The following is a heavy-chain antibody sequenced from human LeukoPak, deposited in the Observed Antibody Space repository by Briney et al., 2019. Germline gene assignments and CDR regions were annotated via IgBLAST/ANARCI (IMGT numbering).Heavy chain of an antibody. Sequence: SVTVSCKASGGTFRRFTISWVRQAPGQGFEWMGGITPIFGTANFAQKFQGRVSITADESTSTAFMELSSLRSEDTAVYYCAREWGLESSGYYYAYWGQGTLVTVSS. CDR1: GGTFRRFT. V-gene: IGHV1-69*13. D-gene: IGHD3-22*01. J-gene: IGHJ4*02. CDR3: AREWGLESSGYYYAY. CDR2: ITPIFGTA.